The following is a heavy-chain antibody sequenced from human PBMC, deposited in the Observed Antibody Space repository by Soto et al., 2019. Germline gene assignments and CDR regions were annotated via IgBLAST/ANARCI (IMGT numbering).Heavy chain of an antibody. CDR2: ISPMFGAA. D-gene: IGHD3-10*01. CDR1: GATFNTKP. CDR3: AREVQVHTPAFVY. Sequence: QVQLVQSGAEMKKPGSSVKVSCQSSGATFNTKPMTWVRRAPGQGPEWMGDISPMFGAANYAPKFQGRVTITADESTGTSYMQLSSLTSEDTALYFCAREVQVHTPAFVYWGQGTLVTVSS. V-gene: IGHV1-69*19. J-gene: IGHJ4*02.